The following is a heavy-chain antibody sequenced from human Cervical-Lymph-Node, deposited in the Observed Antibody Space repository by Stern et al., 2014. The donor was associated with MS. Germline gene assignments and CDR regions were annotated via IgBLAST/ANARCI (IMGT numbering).Heavy chain of an antibody. D-gene: IGHD3-16*01. CDR3: ARKGGRYWYFDL. CDR2: IYYSGST. CDR1: GGSISTDY. V-gene: IGHV4-59*08. J-gene: IGHJ2*01. Sequence: VQLVESGPGLVKPSETLSLTCTVSGGSISTDYWSWIRQPPGKGLEWIGYIYYSGSTKYNPSLKSRITLSVDTSKNQFSLQLSSGTAADTAVYYCARKGGRYWYFDLWGRGTLVTVSS.